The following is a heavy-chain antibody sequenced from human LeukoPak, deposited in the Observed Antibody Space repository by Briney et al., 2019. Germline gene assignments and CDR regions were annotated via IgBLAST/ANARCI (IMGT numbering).Heavy chain of an antibody. J-gene: IGHJ4*02. Sequence: GGPLRLSCAASGFTFSSDAMSWVRQVPGKGLQWVSSITRSSSYIYYADSVKGRFTISRDNAKNSLYLQMNSLRAEDTAVYYCARHVVAVGFDYWGQGTLVTVSS. D-gene: IGHD3-22*01. CDR1: GFTFSSDA. CDR2: ITRSSSYI. CDR3: ARHVVAVGFDY. V-gene: IGHV3-21*01.